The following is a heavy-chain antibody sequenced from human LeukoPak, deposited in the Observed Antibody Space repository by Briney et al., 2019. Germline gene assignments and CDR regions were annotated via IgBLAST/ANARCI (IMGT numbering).Heavy chain of an antibody. Sequence: GGSLRLSCAASGFTFSSYSMNWVRQAPGRGLEWVTYLSSSSSNIYYADSVKGRFTISRDNAKNSLYLQMNSLRDEDTAVYYCARDMYDRSGFVDYWGQGTLVTVSS. CDR2: LSSSSSNI. CDR1: GFTFSSYS. V-gene: IGHV3-48*02. J-gene: IGHJ4*02. CDR3: ARDMYDRSGFVDY. D-gene: IGHD3-22*01.